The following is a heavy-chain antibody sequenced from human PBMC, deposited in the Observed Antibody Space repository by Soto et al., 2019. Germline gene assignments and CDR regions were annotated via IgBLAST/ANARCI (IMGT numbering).Heavy chain of an antibody. D-gene: IGHD4-17*01. CDR2: IYYSGST. J-gene: IGHJ5*02. Sequence: SETLSLTCAVSGGSISSGGYSWSWIRQPPGKGLEWIGYIYYSGSTYYNPSLKSRVSISADTSKNQFSLKLSSVTAADTAVYYCARAKGLVTVTTSWFDPWGQGTLVTVSS. CDR1: GGSISSGGYS. CDR3: ARAKGLVTVTTSWFDP. V-gene: IGHV4-30-4*08.